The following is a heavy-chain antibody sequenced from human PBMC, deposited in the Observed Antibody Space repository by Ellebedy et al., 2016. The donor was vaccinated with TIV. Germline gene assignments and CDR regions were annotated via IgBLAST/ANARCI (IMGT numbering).Heavy chain of an antibody. J-gene: IGHJ4*02. V-gene: IGHV1-18*01. D-gene: IGHD6-19*01. CDR3: ARQGSSGWHDPIDY. CDR1: GYMFSAYY. CDR2: VSAYNGDT. Sequence: ASVKVSCXGSGYMFSAYYITWVRQAPGQGLECMGCVSAYNGDTYYAQKFQGRVTMTTDTSTSTAYMELRSLRSDDTAVYYCARQGSSGWHDPIDYWGPGTLVSVSS.